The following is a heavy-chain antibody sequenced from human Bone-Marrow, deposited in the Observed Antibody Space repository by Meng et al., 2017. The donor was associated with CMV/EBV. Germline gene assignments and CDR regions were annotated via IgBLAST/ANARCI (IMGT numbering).Heavy chain of an antibody. CDR2: IYYSGST. CDR1: VGSISSSSYY. V-gene: IGHV4-39*01. J-gene: IGHJ4*02. Sequence: SETLSLTCTVSVGSISSSSYYWGWIRQPPGKGLEWIGSIYYSGSTYYNPSLMSRVTMSVDTSKNQFSLKLSSLTAADTAVYYCARLIFIPAAPLAGFDYWGRGTLATFSS. CDR3: ARLIFIPAAPLAGFDY. D-gene: IGHD2-2*01.